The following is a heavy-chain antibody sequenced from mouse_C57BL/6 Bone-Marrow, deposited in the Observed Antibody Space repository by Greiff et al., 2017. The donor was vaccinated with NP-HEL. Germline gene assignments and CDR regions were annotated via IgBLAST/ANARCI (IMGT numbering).Heavy chain of an antibody. CDR1: GYTFTGYW. Sequence: QVQLQQSGAELMKPGASVKLSCKATGYTFTGYWIEWVKQRPGHGLEWIGEILPGSGSTNYNEKFKGKATFTADTSSNTAYMQLSSLTTEDSDIYYCARGLRRRDLYFDVWGTGTTVTVSS. CDR2: ILPGSGST. J-gene: IGHJ1*03. CDR3: ARGLRRRDLYFDV. D-gene: IGHD2-2*01. V-gene: IGHV1-9*01.